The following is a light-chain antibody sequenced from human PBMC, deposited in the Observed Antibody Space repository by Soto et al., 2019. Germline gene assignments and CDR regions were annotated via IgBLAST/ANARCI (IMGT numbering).Light chain of an antibody. CDR3: QQRATWPWT. V-gene: IGKV3-11*01. J-gene: IGKJ1*01. Sequence: IVLTHSPATLSFSPGERATLSCRAGQSIAIYLAWYQQKSGQSPRLLIYDTFNRAPGIPDRFSGSGSGTDFTLTISSLEPEDFAVYYCQQRATWPWTFGQGTTVEIK. CDR2: DTF. CDR1: QSIAIY.